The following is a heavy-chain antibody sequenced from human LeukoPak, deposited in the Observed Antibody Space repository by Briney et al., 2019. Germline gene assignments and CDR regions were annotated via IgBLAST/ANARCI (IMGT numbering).Heavy chain of an antibody. V-gene: IGHV1-18*01. CDR3: ARGGYSYGYMGYFDY. CDR1: GYTFNIYG. CDR2: ISAYNGNT. Sequence: ASVKVSCKASGYTFNIYGIGWVRQAPGQGLEWMGSISAYNGNTNYAQKLQGRVTMTTDTSTSTAYMELRSLRSDDTAVYYCARGGYSYGYMGYFDYWGQGTLVTVSS. J-gene: IGHJ4*02. D-gene: IGHD5-18*01.